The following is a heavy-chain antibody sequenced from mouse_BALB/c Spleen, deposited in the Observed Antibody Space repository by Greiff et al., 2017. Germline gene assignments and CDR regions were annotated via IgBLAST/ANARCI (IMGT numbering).Heavy chain of an antibody. CDR3: AREWYPDYYAMDY. CDR2: IWGDGST. CDR1: GFSLTGYG. J-gene: IGHJ4*01. D-gene: IGHD1-1*02. V-gene: IGHV2-6-7*01. Sequence: QVQLQQSGPGLVAPSQSLSITCTVSGFSLTGYGVNWVRQPPGKGLEWLGMIWGDGSTDYNSALKSRLSISKDNSKSQVFLKMNSLQTDDTARYYCAREWYPDYYAMDYWGQGTSVTVSS.